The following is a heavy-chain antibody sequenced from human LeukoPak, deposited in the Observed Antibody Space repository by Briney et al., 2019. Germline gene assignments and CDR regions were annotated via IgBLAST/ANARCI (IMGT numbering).Heavy chain of an antibody. Sequence: ASVKVSCKASGYTFTNYYIHWVRQAPGQGLECMGIINPSGGNTGYAQKFQGRVTITRNTSISTAYMELSSLRSEDTAVYYCARVFTGYYGDYGEFDYWGQGTLVTVSS. J-gene: IGHJ4*02. V-gene: IGHV1-46*01. CDR3: ARVFTGYYGDYGEFDY. CDR1: GYTFTNYY. CDR2: INPSGGNT. D-gene: IGHD4-17*01.